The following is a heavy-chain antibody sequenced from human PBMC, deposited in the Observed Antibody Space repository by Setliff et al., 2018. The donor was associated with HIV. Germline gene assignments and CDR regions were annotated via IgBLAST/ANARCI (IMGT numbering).Heavy chain of an antibody. CDR1: GVSISSTYYS. CDR2: IYDSGHT. J-gene: IGHJ4*02. Sequence: ETLSLTCTVSGVSISSTYYSWGWVRQPPGKGLEYIGNIYDSGHTYYSPSLRSRVTISVDTSKSQVSLELTSVSAADTAVYYCARHGRTAASPIAWDSWGQGTLVTVSS. CDR3: ARHGRTAASPIAWDS. V-gene: IGHV4-39*01. D-gene: IGHD6-25*01.